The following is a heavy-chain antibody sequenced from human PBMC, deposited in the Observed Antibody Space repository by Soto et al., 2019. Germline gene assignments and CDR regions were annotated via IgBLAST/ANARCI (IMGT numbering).Heavy chain of an antibody. D-gene: IGHD3-10*01. Sequence: EVQLVESGGGLVKPGGSLRLSCAASGFTFSSYSMNWVRQAPGKGLEWVSSISSSSSYIYYADSVKGRFTISRDNAKNSLYLQMNSLRAEDTAVYYCAREGERLLWFGELHSSPDWFDPWGQGTLVTVSS. CDR1: GFTFSSYS. CDR3: AREGERLLWFGELHSSPDWFDP. J-gene: IGHJ5*02. CDR2: ISSSSSYI. V-gene: IGHV3-21*01.